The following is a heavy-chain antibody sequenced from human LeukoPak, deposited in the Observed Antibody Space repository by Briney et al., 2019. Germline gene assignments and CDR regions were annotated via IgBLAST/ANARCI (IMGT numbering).Heavy chain of an antibody. Sequence: PSETLSLTCTVSGGSISSYYWSWIRQPPGKGLEWIGYIYYSGSTNYNPSLKSRVTISVDTSKNQFSLKLSSVTAADTAVYYCAGTYYYDSSGYSEFDPWGQGTLVTVSS. J-gene: IGHJ5*02. D-gene: IGHD3-22*01. V-gene: IGHV4-59*12. CDR3: AGTYYYDSSGYSEFDP. CDR2: IYYSGST. CDR1: GGSISSYY.